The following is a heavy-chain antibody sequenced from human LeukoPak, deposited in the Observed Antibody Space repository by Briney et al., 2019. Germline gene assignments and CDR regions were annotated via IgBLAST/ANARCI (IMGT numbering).Heavy chain of an antibody. CDR3: AKHGPHSSALPGRYFDY. D-gene: IGHD6-19*01. CDR1: GFTFSSYA. J-gene: IGHJ4*02. CDR2: INGSGGDK. V-gene: IGHV3-23*01. Sequence: GGSLRLSCAASGFTFSSYAMTWVRQAPGKGLEWVADINGSGGDKYYADSVRGRFTISRDNYKNTLYLQMNSLRAEDTAVYYGAKHGPHSSALPGRYFDYWRQGTLVTVSS.